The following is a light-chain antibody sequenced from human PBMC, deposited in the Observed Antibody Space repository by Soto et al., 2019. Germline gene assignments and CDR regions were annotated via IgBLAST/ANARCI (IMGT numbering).Light chain of an antibody. CDR1: QTISSW. CDR2: KAS. V-gene: IGKV1-5*03. Sequence: DIQMTQSPSTLSGSVGDRVTITCRASQTISSWLAWYQQKPGKAPKLLIYKASSLQSGVPSRFSASGSGTEFSLTINSLQADDFATYYCQQYHIYSWTFGQGTKVDIK. CDR3: QQYHIYSWT. J-gene: IGKJ1*01.